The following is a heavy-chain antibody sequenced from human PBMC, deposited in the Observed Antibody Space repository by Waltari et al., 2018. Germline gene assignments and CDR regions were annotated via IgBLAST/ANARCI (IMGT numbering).Heavy chain of an antibody. Sequence: EVQLVESGRDLVQPGRSLRLSCVPSGFIFDDYAMHWVRQVPGKGLDWVAGINWNGNVLGYADSVQGRFSISRDSAKKSVYLQMNGLRPDDTALYYCAKDISHESLAVPETWGQGTLVSVSA. CDR2: INWNGNVL. J-gene: IGHJ4*02. CDR3: AKDISHESLAVPET. CDR1: GFIFDDYA. D-gene: IGHD6-19*01. V-gene: IGHV3-9*01.